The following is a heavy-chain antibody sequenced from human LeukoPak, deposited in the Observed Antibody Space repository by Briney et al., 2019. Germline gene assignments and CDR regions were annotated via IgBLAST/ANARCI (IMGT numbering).Heavy chain of an antibody. D-gene: IGHD2-15*01. Sequence: SETLSLTCAVYGGSFSGYYWSWIRQPPGKGLEWIGEINHSGSTNYNPSLKSRVTISVDTSKNQFSLKLSSVTAADTAVYYCARRWPPRYFQHWGQGTLVTVSS. CDR3: ARRWPPRYFQH. J-gene: IGHJ1*01. CDR1: GGSFSGYY. V-gene: IGHV4-34*01. CDR2: INHSGST.